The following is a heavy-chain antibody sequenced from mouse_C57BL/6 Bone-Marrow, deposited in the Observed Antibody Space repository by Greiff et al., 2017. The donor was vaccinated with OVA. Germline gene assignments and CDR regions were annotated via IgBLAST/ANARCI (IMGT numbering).Heavy chain of an antibody. D-gene: IGHD2-1*01. CDR1: GYTFTSYW. J-gene: IGHJ2*01. CDR2: IYPGSGRT. CDR3: AKEEIYYGNYVGDYFDY. V-gene: IGHV1-55*01. Sequence: QVQLQQPGAELVKPGASVKMSCKASGYTFTSYWITWVKQRPGQGLEWIGDIYPGSGRTNYNEKFKSKATLPVDTSSSTAYMQLSSLTSEDSAVYYCAKEEIYYGNYVGDYFDYWGQGTTLTVSS.